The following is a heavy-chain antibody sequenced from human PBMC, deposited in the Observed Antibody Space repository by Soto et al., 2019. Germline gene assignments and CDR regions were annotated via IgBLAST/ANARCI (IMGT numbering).Heavy chain of an antibody. CDR2: ISANSGNT. CDR1: GYTFTGYY. V-gene: IGHV1-2*02. J-gene: IGHJ3*02. CDR3: ARDRARSAFDI. Sequence: ASVKVSCKASGYTFTGYYMHWVRQAPGQGLEWMGWISANSGNTNYAQKLQGRVTITRDTSTSTAYMELSSLRSEDTAVYYCARDRARSAFDIWGQGTMVTVSS.